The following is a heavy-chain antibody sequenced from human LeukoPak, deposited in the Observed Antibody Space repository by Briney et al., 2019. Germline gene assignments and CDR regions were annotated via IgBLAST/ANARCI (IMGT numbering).Heavy chain of an antibody. CDR3: AKDEDIVVVPAASIGY. Sequence: PGGSLRLSCAASGFTFSSDVMSWVREGPGKGLEWVSAISGSGGSTYYADSVKGRFTISRDNSKNTLYLQMNSLRAEDTAVYYCAKDEDIVVVPAASIGYWGQGTLVTVSS. D-gene: IGHD2-2*01. J-gene: IGHJ4*02. V-gene: IGHV3-23*01. CDR1: GFTFSSDV. CDR2: ISGSGGST.